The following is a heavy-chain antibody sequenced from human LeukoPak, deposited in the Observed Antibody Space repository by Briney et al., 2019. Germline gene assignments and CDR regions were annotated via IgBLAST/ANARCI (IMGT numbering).Heavy chain of an antibody. J-gene: IGHJ3*02. CDR2: INSDGSST. CDR1: GFTFSNYW. Sequence: GGSLRLSCAASGFTFSNYWMHWVRQAPGKGLVWVSRINSDGSSTSYADSVKGRFTISRDSAKNTLFVQMNSLRVEDTAVYYCARIGAATHAFDIWGQGTMVTVSS. V-gene: IGHV3-74*01. D-gene: IGHD1-26*01. CDR3: ARIGAATHAFDI.